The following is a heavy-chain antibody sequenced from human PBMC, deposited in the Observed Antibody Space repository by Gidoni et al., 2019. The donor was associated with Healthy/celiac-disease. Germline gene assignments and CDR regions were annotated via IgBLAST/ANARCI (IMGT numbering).Heavy chain of an antibody. D-gene: IGHD4-17*01. CDR1: GGSISSSSYY. Sequence: QLQLQESGPGLVKPSETLSLTCTVSGGSISSSSYYWGWIRQPPGKGLEWIGSIYYSGSTYYNPSLKSRVTISVDTSKNQFSLKLSSVTAADTAVYYCARHPDYGDYVGNFDYWGQGTLVTVSS. J-gene: IGHJ4*02. V-gene: IGHV4-39*01. CDR3: ARHPDYGDYVGNFDY. CDR2: IYYSGST.